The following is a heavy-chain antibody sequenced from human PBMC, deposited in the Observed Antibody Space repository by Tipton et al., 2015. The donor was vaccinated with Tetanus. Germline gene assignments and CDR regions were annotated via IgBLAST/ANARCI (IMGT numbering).Heavy chain of an antibody. Sequence: QLVQSGAEMKKPGSSVKVSCKASGGTFTNYALSWVRQAPGQGLEWVGGITPIFGTTNSAPKFQGRVTMTRDTSTSTDYMELSSLRSEDTAVYYCAREQRGNQDYWGQGSLVTVSS. CDR3: AREQRGNQDY. CDR1: GGTFTNYA. CDR2: ITPIFGTT. D-gene: IGHD1-14*01. V-gene: IGHV1-69*06. J-gene: IGHJ4*02.